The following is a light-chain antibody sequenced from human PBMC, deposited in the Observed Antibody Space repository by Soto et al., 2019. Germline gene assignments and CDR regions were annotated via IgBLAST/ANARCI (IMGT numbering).Light chain of an antibody. Sequence: QSVLTQPAPVSGYPGQSITISCSGTTNDIGGYNYVSWYQHHPGKVPKVIIYEVRNRPSGVSNRFSGSKSGNTASLTISGLQAEDEADYYCGSYTISATLVFGGGTKVTVL. V-gene: IGLV2-14*01. CDR3: GSYTISATLV. CDR2: EVR. J-gene: IGLJ3*02. CDR1: TNDIGGYNY.